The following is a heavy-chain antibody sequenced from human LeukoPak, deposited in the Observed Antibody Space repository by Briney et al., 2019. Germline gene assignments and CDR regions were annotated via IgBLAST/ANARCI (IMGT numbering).Heavy chain of an antibody. CDR3: ARSILPAANAIDY. Sequence: GGSLRLSCAASGFTFSDYYMNWIRQAPGKGLEWVSYISSSGSTISYADSVKGRFTVSRDNAKNSLYLQMNSLRAEDTAVYYCARSILPAANAIDYWGQGTLVTVSS. CDR1: GFTFSDYY. J-gene: IGHJ4*02. CDR2: ISSSGSTI. D-gene: IGHD2-2*01. V-gene: IGHV3-11*04.